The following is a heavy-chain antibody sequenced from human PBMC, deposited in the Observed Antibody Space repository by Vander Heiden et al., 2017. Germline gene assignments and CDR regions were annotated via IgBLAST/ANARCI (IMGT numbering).Heavy chain of an antibody. CDR1: GFSLITGCVA. CDR2: IYGNDDK. D-gene: IGHD6-6*01. CDR3: AHRQVSSFDY. J-gene: IGHJ4*02. V-gene: IGHV2-5*01. Sequence: QITLKASGPTLVIPTQTLTLTCTFSGFSLITGCVAVGWIRQPPGKALEWLALIYGNDDKRYSPSLKSRLTITKDTSKNQVVLSMTNMDPVDTATYYCAHRQVSSFDYWGQGALVTVSS.